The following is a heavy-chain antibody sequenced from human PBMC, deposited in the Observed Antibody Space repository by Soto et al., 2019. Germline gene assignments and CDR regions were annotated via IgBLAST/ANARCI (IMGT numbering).Heavy chain of an antibody. CDR3: ARGDGDSSLIAP. J-gene: IGHJ5*02. V-gene: IGHV3-53*01. Sequence: EVQVVQSGGGLVQPGGSLRLSCAASGFNVSSSYVSWVRQAPGKGLEWVSIIFAGGSTYYADSVKGRFTISRDISKNTVYLQMNGLRAEDTAIYYCARGDGDSSLIAPWGQGNLVTVSS. CDR1: GFNVSSSY. CDR2: IFAGGST. D-gene: IGHD3-22*01.